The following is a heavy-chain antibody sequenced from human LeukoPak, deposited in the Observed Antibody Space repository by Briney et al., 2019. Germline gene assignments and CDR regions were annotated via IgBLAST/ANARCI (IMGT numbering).Heavy chain of an antibody. V-gene: IGHV3-21*01. CDR1: GFTFSSYS. Sequence: GGSLRLSCAASGFTFSSYSMNWVRQAPGKGLEWVSSISSSSSYIYYADSVKGRFTISRDNAKNSLYLQMNSLRAEDTAVYYCARDDYGDFVFDYWGQGTLVTASS. CDR3: ARDDYGDFVFDY. CDR2: ISSSSSYI. D-gene: IGHD4-17*01. J-gene: IGHJ4*02.